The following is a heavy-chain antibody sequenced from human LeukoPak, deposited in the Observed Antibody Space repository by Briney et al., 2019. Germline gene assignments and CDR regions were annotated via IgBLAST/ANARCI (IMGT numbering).Heavy chain of an antibody. Sequence: GGSLRVSCAASGFTFSSYAMSWVRQAPGKGLEWVSAISGSGGSTYYADSVKGRFTISRDNSKNTLYLQMNSLRAEDRAVYYCAKIRGRNPEFDYWGQGTLVTVSS. CDR1: GFTFSSYA. J-gene: IGHJ4*02. D-gene: IGHD3-10*01. V-gene: IGHV3-23*01. CDR3: AKIRGRNPEFDY. CDR2: ISGSGGST.